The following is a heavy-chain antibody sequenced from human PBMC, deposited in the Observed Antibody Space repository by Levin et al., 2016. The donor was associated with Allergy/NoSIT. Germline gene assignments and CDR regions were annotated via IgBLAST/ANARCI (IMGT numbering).Heavy chain of an antibody. V-gene: IGHV3-23*01. CDR3: AKWGVINYYDSSGYYRFLDDAFDI. D-gene: IGHD3-22*01. J-gene: IGHJ3*02. Sequence: VRQAPGKGLEWVSAISGSGGSTYYADSVKGRFTISRDNSKNTLYLQMNSLRAEDTAVYYCAKWGVINYYDSSGYYRFLDDAFDIWGQGTMVTVSS. CDR2: ISGSGGST.